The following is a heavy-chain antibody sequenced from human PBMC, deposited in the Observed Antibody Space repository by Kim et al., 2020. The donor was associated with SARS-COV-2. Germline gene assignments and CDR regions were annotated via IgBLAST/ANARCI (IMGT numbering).Heavy chain of an antibody. D-gene: IGHD2-2*01. V-gene: IGHV3-15*01. CDR2: IRSKTDGGTI. CDR3: TTQMGSTPFDN. CDR1: GFTLSDAW. Sequence: GGSLRLSCAASGFTLSDAWMSWVRQAPGKGLEWLGRIRSKTDGGTIDYANPVKGRLTLSKDDSKNTLYLQMDGLATEDTAVYFCTTQMGSTPFDNWGQGTLVTVSS. J-gene: IGHJ4*02.